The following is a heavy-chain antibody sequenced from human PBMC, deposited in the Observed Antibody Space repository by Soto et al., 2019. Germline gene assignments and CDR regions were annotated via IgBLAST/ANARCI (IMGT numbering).Heavy chain of an antibody. J-gene: IGHJ4*02. V-gene: IGHV4-30-4*01. CDR1: GGSISSGDCY. D-gene: IGHD5-18*01. Sequence: QVQLQESGPGLVKPSQTLSLTCTVSGGSISSGDCYWGWIRQPPGKGLEWMGYIYNSGSTYYNPSLESRVTISADTSKNQFSLKLSSVTAADTAVYYCARASGYSSLFDHWGQGTLVTVSS. CDR3: ARASGYSSLFDH. CDR2: IYNSGST.